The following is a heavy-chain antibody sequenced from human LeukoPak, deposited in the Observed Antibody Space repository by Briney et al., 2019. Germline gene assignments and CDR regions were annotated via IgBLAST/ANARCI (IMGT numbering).Heavy chain of an antibody. CDR1: IGSINSYY. V-gene: IGHV4-4*07. J-gene: IGHJ4*01. CDR3: RRQGYTASYYFLDY. D-gene: IGHD1-26*01. CDR2: IYTSGTT. Sequence: SETLSLTCTVSIGSINSYYWGWVRQPAGKGLEWIGRIYTSGTTNYSPSLKSQLSMSLDTSKNQYSLMLRSVTAADTAVYYCRRQGYTASYYFLDYWSHGTVVSVSS.